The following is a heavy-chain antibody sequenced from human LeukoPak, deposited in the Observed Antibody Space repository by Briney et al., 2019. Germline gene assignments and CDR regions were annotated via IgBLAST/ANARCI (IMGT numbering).Heavy chain of an antibody. J-gene: IGHJ4*02. CDR3: AREDRWYIDY. D-gene: IGHD4-23*01. CDR1: GFTFSTYS. V-gene: IGHV3-48*02. CDR2: ISSSSTI. Sequence: GGSLRLSCAASGFTFSTYSMNWVRQAPGKGLEWVSHISSSSTIYYNADSVKGRFTISRDNAKNSLYLQMNSLRDEDTAVYYCAREDRWYIDYWGQGTLVTVSS.